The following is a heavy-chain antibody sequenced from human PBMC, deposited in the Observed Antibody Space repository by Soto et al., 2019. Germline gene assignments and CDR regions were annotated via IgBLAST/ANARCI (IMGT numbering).Heavy chain of an antibody. Sequence: HTGGSLSLSCAASGFTFSNYAMTWARQAPGKGLEWVSSLLRSGSTTYYADSVKGRFTISSDISASSLYLQMDSLRAEDTAVYYCAKDAISGDGVWLLDSWGQGTVVTVSS. D-gene: IGHD4-17*01. J-gene: IGHJ5*02. CDR1: GFTFSNYA. V-gene: IGHV3-23*01. CDR3: AKDAISGDGVWLLDS. CDR2: LLRSGSTT.